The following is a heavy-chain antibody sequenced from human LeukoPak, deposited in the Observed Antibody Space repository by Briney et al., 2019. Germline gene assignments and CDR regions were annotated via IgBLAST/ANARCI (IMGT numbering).Heavy chain of an antibody. J-gene: IGHJ4*02. CDR2: IRYDGSNK. Sequence: GGSLRLSCAASGFTFSSYGMHWVRQAPGKGLEWVAFIRYDGSNKYYADSVKGRFTISRDNSKNTLYLQMNSLRAEDTAVYYCAKAPAMIVVVKFDYWGQGTLVTVSS. V-gene: IGHV3-30*02. D-gene: IGHD3-22*01. CDR3: AKAPAMIVVVKFDY. CDR1: GFTFSSYG.